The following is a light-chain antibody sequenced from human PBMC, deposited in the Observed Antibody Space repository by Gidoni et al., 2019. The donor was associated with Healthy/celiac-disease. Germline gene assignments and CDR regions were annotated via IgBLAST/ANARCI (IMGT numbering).Light chain of an antibody. V-gene: IGKV3-20*01. CDR1: QSVSSSY. CDR2: GAS. Sequence: EIVLTQSPGTLSLSPGERATLSCRASQSVSSSYLAWYQQKPGQAPRLLIYGASSRATGIPDRFSGSGSGTDFTLSISRLEPEDFAVYYCQQHGSSPLTFXGXTKVEIK. J-gene: IGKJ4*01. CDR3: QQHGSSPLT.